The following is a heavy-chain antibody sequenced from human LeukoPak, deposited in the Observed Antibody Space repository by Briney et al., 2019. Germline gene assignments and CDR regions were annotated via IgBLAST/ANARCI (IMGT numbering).Heavy chain of an antibody. D-gene: IGHD5-24*01. Sequence: MPSETLSLTCTVSGGSISSYYWSWIRQPPGKGLEWIGYIYYSGSTNYNPSLKSRVTISVDTSKNQFSLKLSSVTAADTAVYYCARLSRDGYNFPAYYFDYWGQGTLVTVSS. CDR3: ARLSRDGYNFPAYYFDY. J-gene: IGHJ4*02. V-gene: IGHV4-59*08. CDR2: IYYSGST. CDR1: GGSISSYY.